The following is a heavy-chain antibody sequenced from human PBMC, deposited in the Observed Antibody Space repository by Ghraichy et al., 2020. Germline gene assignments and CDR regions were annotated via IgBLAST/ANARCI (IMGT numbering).Heavy chain of an antibody. D-gene: IGHD1-26*01. V-gene: IGHV3-23*01. CDR3: AKGWGEWELPGTTRGY. J-gene: IGHJ4*02. CDR1: GFTLSNSA. CDR2: ISGSGGST. Sequence: SCAASGFTLSNSAMTWVRQAPGKGLEWVSSISGSGGSTYYAESVKGRFTISRDNSKNTLYLQMNSLRAEDTALYYCAKGWGEWELPGTTRGYWGQGTLVTVSS.